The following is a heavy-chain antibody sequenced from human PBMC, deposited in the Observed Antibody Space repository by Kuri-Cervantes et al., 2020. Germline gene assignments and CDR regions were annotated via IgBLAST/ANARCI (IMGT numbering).Heavy chain of an antibody. V-gene: IGHV4-4*07. J-gene: IGHJ4*02. Sequence: GSLRLSCTVSGGSISSYYWSWIRQPAGKGLEWIGRIYTSGSTNYNPSLKSRVTMSVDTSKNQFSLKLSSVTAADTAVYYCARLIPNYDFWSGYYWGAYYFDYWGQGTLVTVSS. D-gene: IGHD3-3*01. CDR1: GGSISSYY. CDR2: IYTSGST. CDR3: ARLIPNYDFWSGYYWGAYYFDY.